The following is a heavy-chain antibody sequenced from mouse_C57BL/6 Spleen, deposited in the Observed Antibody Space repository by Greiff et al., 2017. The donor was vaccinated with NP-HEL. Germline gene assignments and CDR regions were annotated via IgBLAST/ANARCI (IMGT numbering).Heavy chain of an antibody. CDR1: GFTFSSYA. CDR2: ISDGGSYT. Sequence: EVQLKESGGGLVKPGGSLKLSCAASGFTFSSYAMSWVRQTPEKRLEWVATISDGGSYTYYPDNVKGRFTISRDNAKNNLYLQMSHLKSEDTAMYYCARDRGYYGSSSFAYWGQGTLVTVSA. V-gene: IGHV5-4*01. D-gene: IGHD1-1*01. CDR3: ARDRGYYGSSSFAY. J-gene: IGHJ3*01.